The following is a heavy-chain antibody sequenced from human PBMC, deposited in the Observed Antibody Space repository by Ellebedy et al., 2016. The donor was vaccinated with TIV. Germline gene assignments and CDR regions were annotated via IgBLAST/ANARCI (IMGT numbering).Heavy chain of an antibody. V-gene: IGHV3-23*01. CDR1: GFTFSSYA. CDR3: AKYKWVVAATGTF. Sequence: GESLKISCAASGFTFSSYAMSWVRQAPGKGLEWVSAISGSGGSTYYADSVKGRFTISRDNSKNTLYLQMNSLRAEDTAVYYCAKYKWVVAATGTFWGQGTLVTVSS. J-gene: IGHJ4*02. D-gene: IGHD2-15*01. CDR2: ISGSGGST.